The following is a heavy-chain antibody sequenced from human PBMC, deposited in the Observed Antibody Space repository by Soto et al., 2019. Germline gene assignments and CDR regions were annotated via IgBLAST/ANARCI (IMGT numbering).Heavy chain of an antibody. J-gene: IGHJ6*02. CDR3: AGSYYYGSGSFLLYYGMDV. Sequence: QVQLVQSGAEVKKPGSSVKVSCKASGGTFSSYVISWVRQAPGQGLEWMGGSIPMFGTANYAQKLQGRVTITADESTSTAYMELSSLRSEDTAVYYCAGSYYYGSGSFLLYYGMDVWGQGTTVTVSS. V-gene: IGHV1-69*12. CDR2: SIPMFGTA. D-gene: IGHD3-10*01. CDR1: GGTFSSYV.